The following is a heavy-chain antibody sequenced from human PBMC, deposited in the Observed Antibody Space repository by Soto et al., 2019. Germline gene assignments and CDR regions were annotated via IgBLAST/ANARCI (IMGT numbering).Heavy chain of an antibody. V-gene: IGHV4-39*01. D-gene: IGHD3-10*01. CDR3: ALSSGKLLWFGEPFSGSGFVP. Sequence: KSSETLSLTCKVTGVSITSGTYSWGWIRQPPGKGLEWIGTIYYTGSAYYDPSLKSRVTISVDTSKNQFSLKLTAVTAAGTAVYYCALSSGKLLWFGEPFSGSGFVPWGQGTLVTVSS. J-gene: IGHJ5*02. CDR2: IYYTGSA. CDR1: GVSITSGTYS.